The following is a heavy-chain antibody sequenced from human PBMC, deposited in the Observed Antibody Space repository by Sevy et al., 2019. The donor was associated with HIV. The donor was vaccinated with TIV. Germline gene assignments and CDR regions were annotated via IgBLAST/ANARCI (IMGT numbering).Heavy chain of an antibody. D-gene: IGHD6-6*01. CDR1: GFTFDDYT. J-gene: IGHJ6*02. CDR2: ISWDGGST. V-gene: IGHV3-43*01. CDR3: AKDYNPYSSSSGGMDV. Sequence: GGSLRLSCAASGFTFDDYTMHWVRQAPGKGLEWVSLISWDGGSTYYADSVKGRFTISRDNSKNSLYLQMNSLRTEDTALYYCAKDYNPYSSSSGGMDVWGQGTTVTVSS.